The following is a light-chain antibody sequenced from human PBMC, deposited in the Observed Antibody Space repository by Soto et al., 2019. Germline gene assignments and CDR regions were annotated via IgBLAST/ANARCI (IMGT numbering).Light chain of an antibody. CDR1: SSTIGAGSD. J-gene: IGLJ2*01. CDR2: GNT. CDR3: QSFDNSLSVVV. V-gene: IGLV1-40*01. Sequence: QAVVTQPPSVSGAPGQRVTISCTGTSSTIGAGSDVHWYQQLPGTAPKLLIFGNTNRPSGVPDRFSGSKSGTSASLAITGLQAGDEGDYYCQSFDNSLSVVVFGGGTKLTVL.